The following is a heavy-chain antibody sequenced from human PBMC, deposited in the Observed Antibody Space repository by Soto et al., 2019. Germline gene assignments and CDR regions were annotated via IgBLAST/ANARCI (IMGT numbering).Heavy chain of an antibody. CDR2: ISAYNGNT. V-gene: IGHV1-18*04. J-gene: IGHJ4*02. CDR1: GYTFTSYG. Sequence: ASVKVSCKASGYTFTSYGISWVRQAPGQGLEWMGWISAYNGNTNYAQKLQGRVTMTTDTSTSTAYMELRSLRSDDTAVYYCARDDACSSTSCYYRYWGQGTLVTVSS. D-gene: IGHD2-2*01. CDR3: ARDDACSSTSCYYRY.